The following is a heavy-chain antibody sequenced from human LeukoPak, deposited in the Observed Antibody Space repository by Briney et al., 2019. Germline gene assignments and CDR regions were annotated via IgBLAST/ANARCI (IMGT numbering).Heavy chain of an antibody. V-gene: IGHV1-18*01. D-gene: IGHD1-26*01. CDR1: GYTFTSYG. Sequence: ASVKVSCKASGYTFTSYGTSWVRQAPGQGLEWMGWISAYNGHANYAQKLQGRVTMTTDTSTSTAYMELRSLRSDDTAVYYCARDLGIVGATPPLYYTDVWGKGTTVTVSS. CDR2: ISAYNGHA. CDR3: ARDLGIVGATPPLYYTDV. J-gene: IGHJ6*03.